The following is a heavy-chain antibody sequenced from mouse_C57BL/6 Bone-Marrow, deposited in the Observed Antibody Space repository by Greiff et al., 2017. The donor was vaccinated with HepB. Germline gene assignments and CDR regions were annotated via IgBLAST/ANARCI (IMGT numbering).Heavy chain of an antibody. CDR3: ARRGRYDYLSW. Sequence: VQLQQSGAELVRPGTSVKMSCKASGYTFTNYWIGWAKQRPGHGLEWIGDIYPGGGYTNYNEKFKGKATLTADKSSSTAFMQISSLTSEDSAIYYCARRGRYDYLSWWGQGTTLTVSS. J-gene: IGHJ2*01. CDR1: GYTFTNYW. V-gene: IGHV1-63*01. CDR2: IYPGGGYT. D-gene: IGHD2-4*01.